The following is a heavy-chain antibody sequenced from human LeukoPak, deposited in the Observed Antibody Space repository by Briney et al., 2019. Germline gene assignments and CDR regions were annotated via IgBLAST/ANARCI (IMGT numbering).Heavy chain of an antibody. V-gene: IGHV3-49*04. CDR1: GFTFGDYA. J-gene: IGHJ3*02. D-gene: IGHD6-13*01. Sequence: GGSLRLSCTASGFTFGDYAMSWVRQAPGKGLEWVGFIRSKAYGGTTEYAASVKGRFTISRDDSKSIAYLQMNSLKTEDTAVYYCTRDPWSSSWSVGLPRLDAFDIWGQGTMVTVSS. CDR3: TRDPWSSSWSVGLPRLDAFDI. CDR2: IRSKAYGGTT.